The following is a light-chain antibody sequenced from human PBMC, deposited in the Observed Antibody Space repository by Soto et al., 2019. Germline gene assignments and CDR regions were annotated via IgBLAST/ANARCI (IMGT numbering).Light chain of an antibody. CDR3: QQGNTWPWT. Sequence: EFVLTQSPVTLSLSPGERATLSCRASHSVNGDYLAWYQQKPGQAPRLLIYAASSRAAGIPDRFSGSGSGTAFTLTISRLEPEDFAFYYCQQGNTWPWTFGQGTKVDIK. CDR2: AAS. J-gene: IGKJ1*01. CDR1: HSVNGDY. V-gene: IGKV3D-20*02.